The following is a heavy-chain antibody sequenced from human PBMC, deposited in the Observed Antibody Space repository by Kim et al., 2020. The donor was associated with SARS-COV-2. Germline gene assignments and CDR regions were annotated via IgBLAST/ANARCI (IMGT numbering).Heavy chain of an antibody. CDR3: AKGSYSSSVMFDD. V-gene: IGHV3-23*03. Sequence: GGSLRLSCAASGSTFNSYAMSWVRQSPGKGLEWVSVIYSGDTTTYYSDSVKGRFTISRDNSRSTLYLQMKSLRAEDTAIYYCAKGSYSSSVMFDDWGQG. CDR1: GSTFNSYA. D-gene: IGHD2-2*01. CDR2: IYSGDTTT. J-gene: IGHJ4*02.